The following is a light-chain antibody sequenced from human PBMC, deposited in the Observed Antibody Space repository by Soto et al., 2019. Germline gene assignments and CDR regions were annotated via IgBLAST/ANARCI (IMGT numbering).Light chain of an antibody. V-gene: IGKV3D-15*01. CDR2: SGS. CDR1: QSISSE. Sequence: EIVLTQSSATLSVSPGERDTLSCRASQSISSELAWYQQKPGQPPTLLIYSGSTRATGVPARFTGSGSGTDFTLTISGLQSEDFAVYYCQQGANWPLTFGEGTSLEIK. CDR3: QQGANWPLT. J-gene: IGKJ4*01.